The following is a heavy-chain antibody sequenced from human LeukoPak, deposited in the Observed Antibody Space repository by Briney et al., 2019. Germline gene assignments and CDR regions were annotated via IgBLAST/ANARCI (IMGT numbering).Heavy chain of an antibody. CDR1: GGSFSGYY. D-gene: IGHD6-19*01. V-gene: IGHV4-34*01. CDR3: ARNSAETYSSGWPFDY. J-gene: IGHJ4*02. CDR2: INHSGST. Sequence: PSETLSLTCAVYGGSFSGYYWSWIRQPPGKGLEWIGEINHSGSTNYNPSLKSRVTISVDTSKNQFSLKLSSVTAADTAVYYCARNSAETYSSGWPFDYWGQGTLVTVSS.